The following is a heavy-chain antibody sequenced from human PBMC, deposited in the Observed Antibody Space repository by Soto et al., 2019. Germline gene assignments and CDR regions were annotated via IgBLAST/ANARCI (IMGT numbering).Heavy chain of an antibody. CDR3: ASWGGYSSGWYYFDY. J-gene: IGHJ4*02. CDR2: IYYSGST. CDR1: GGSISSYY. V-gene: IGHV4-59*01. Sequence: SSETLSLTCTVSGGSISSYYWSWIRQPPGKGLEWIGYIYYSGSTNYNPSLKSRVTISVDTSKNQFSLKLSSVTAADTAVYYCASWGGYSSGWYYFDYWGQGTLVPVSS. D-gene: IGHD6-19*01.